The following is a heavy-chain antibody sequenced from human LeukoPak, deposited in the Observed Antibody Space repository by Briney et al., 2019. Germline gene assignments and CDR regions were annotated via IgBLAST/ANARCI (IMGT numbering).Heavy chain of an antibody. CDR2: IKQDGSEK. J-gene: IGHJ3*02. CDR3: AKVGWDVVVPAAELSAFDI. CDR1: GFTFSSYW. D-gene: IGHD2-2*01. Sequence: GGSLRLSCAASGFTFSSYWMSWVRQAPGKGLEWVANIKQDGSEKYYVDSVKGRFTISRDNSKNTLYLQMNSLRAEDTAVYYCAKVGWDVVVPAAELSAFDIWGQGTMVTVSS. V-gene: IGHV3-7*03.